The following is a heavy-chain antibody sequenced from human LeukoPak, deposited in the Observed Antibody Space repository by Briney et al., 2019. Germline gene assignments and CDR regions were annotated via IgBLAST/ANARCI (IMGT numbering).Heavy chain of an antibody. CDR3: ARSSSGWYYFDY. CDR2: IASDGSST. CDR1: GFTFSSYW. V-gene: IGHV3-74*01. D-gene: IGHD6-19*01. Sequence: GGSLRLSCAASGFTFSSYWMNWVRQAPGKGLVWVSRIASDGSSTTYADSVKGRFSISRDNAKNTLYLQMNSLRVEDTAVYYCARSSSGWYYFDYWGQGTLVTVSS. J-gene: IGHJ4*02.